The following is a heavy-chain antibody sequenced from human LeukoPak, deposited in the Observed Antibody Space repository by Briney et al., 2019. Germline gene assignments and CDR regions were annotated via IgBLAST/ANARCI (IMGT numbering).Heavy chain of an antibody. CDR1: GFTFSNAW. J-gene: IGHJ4*02. D-gene: IGHD3-10*01. V-gene: IGHV3-15*01. CDR2: IKSKTDGGTT. Sequence: PGGSLRLSCAASGFTFSNAWMSWARQAPGKGLEWVGRIKSKTDGGTTDYAAPVKGRFTISRDDSKNTLYLQMNSLKTEDTAVYYCTTDLYYGSGSYSEVDYWGQGTLVTVSS. CDR3: TTDLYYGSGSYSEVDY.